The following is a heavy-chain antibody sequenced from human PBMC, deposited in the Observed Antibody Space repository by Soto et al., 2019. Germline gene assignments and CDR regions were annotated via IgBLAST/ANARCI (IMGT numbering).Heavy chain of an antibody. V-gene: IGHV3-30-3*01. CDR3: ARGGEEELFYGMDV. Sequence: GGSLRLSCAASGFTFRSYAMHWVRQAPGKGLEWVAVISYDGSNKYHADSVKGRFTISRDNSKNTLYLQMNSLRADDTAVYYCARGGEEELFYGMDVWGQGTTVTVSS. CDR2: ISYDGSNK. D-gene: IGHD3-16*01. J-gene: IGHJ6*02. CDR1: GFTFRSYA.